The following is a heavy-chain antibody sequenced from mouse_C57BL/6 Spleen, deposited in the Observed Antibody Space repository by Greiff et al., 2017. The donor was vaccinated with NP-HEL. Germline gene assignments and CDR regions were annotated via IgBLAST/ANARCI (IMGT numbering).Heavy chain of an antibody. CDR2: TNPTNGRT. J-gene: IGHJ2*01. CDR3: ARIKKIVATYLGG. Sequence: QVQLQQPGADLVKAGASVKMSCKASGYTFTSYWMHWVKQRLGQGLEWFAETNPTNGRTYYNEKFKSKATLTVDKSSSTAYMLLSGPTFEDSAVYYCARIKKIVATYLGGWGQGTTLTVSS. V-gene: IGHV1S81*02. D-gene: IGHD1-1*01. CDR1: GYTFTSYW.